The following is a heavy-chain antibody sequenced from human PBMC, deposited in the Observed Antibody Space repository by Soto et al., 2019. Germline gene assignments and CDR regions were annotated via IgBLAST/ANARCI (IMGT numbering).Heavy chain of an antibody. D-gene: IGHD4-17*01. CDR2: IYYSGST. J-gene: IGHJ6*02. CDR3: ARDADYGGSRGGMDV. Sequence: QVRLEESGPGLVKPSETLSLICSVSGGSVNNANYFWNWIRHHPENGLEWIGYIYYSGSTRYNPSFKTRATLSIDTSKNQFSLRLNSVMVADTAVSFCARDADYGGSRGGMDVWGQGTTVTVSS. V-gene: IGHV4-31*03. CDR1: GGSVNNANYF.